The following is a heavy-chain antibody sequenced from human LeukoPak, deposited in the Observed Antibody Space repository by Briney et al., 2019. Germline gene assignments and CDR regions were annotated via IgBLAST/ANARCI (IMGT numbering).Heavy chain of an antibody. D-gene: IGHD2-15*01. Sequence: GGSLRLSCAASGFTFDDYAMHWVRQAPGKGLEWVSGISWNSGSIGYADSVKGRFTISRDNAKNSLYLQMNSLRAEDTAVYYCAKDGVHRYCSGGSCHGKFDPWGQGTLVTVSP. CDR3: AKDGVHRYCSGGSCHGKFDP. V-gene: IGHV3-9*01. CDR2: ISWNSGSI. J-gene: IGHJ5*02. CDR1: GFTFDDYA.